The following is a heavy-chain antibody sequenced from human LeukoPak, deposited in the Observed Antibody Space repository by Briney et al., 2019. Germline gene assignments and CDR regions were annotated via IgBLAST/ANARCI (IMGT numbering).Heavy chain of an antibody. CDR3: ARAPTKRVPEDY. CDR1: SGSIFSSNW. J-gene: IGHJ4*02. V-gene: IGHV4-4*02. Sequence: SGTLSHTCAVSSGSIFSSNWWSWVRQPPGKGLEWIGQIFHSGSTSYSPSLKSRVTISVDKSKNQFSLRLTSVTAADTAVYYCARAPTKRVPEDYWGQGTLVTVSS. D-gene: IGHD2-2*01. CDR2: IFHSGST.